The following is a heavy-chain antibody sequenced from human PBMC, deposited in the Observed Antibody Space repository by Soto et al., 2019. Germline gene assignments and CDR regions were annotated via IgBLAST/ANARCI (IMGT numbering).Heavy chain of an antibody. J-gene: IGHJ6*02. V-gene: IGHV3-48*02. Sequence: PGGSLRLSCAASGFTFSSYSMNWVRQAPGKGLEWVSYISSSSSTIYYADSVKGRFTISRDNAKNSLYLQMNSLRDEDTAVYYCARGYSYGYYYYYHGMDVWGQGTTVTVSS. CDR2: ISSSSSTI. CDR3: ARGYSYGYYYYYHGMDV. D-gene: IGHD5-18*01. CDR1: GFTFSSYS.